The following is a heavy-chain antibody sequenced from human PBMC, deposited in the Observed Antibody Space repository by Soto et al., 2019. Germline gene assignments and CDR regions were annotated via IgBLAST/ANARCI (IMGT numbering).Heavy chain of an antibody. CDR1: GFTFSSYA. D-gene: IGHD6-19*01. J-gene: IGHJ4*02. Sequence: GGSLRLSCAASGFTFSSYAMHWVRQAPGKGLEWVAVISYDESDKYYADSLKGRFTISRDNSKNTLYLQMNSLRGEDTAVYYCARDLSVAGPDYWGQGTLVTVSS. CDR3: ARDLSVAGPDY. CDR2: ISYDESDK. V-gene: IGHV3-30*03.